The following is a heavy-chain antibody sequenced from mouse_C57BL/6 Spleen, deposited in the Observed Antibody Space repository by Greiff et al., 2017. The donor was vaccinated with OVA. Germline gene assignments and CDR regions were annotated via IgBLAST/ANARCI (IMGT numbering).Heavy chain of an antibody. D-gene: IGHD2-4*01. CDR2: ISSGGDYI. V-gene: IGHV5-9-1*02. Sequence: EVHLVESGAGLVKPGGSLKLSCAASGFTFSSYAMSWVRQTPEKRLEWVAYISSGGDYIYYADTVKGRFTISRDNARNTLYLQMSSLKSEDTAMYYCTREDYDGGFDYWGQGTTLTVSS. J-gene: IGHJ2*01. CDR1: GFTFSSYA. CDR3: TREDYDGGFDY.